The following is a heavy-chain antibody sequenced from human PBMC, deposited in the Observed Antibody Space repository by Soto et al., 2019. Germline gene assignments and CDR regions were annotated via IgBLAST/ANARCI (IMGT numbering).Heavy chain of an antibody. CDR2: ISSSSSTI. V-gene: IGHV3-48*02. D-gene: IGHD2-21*01. CDR3: ARGLGVANNWFDP. J-gene: IGHJ5*02. Sequence: EVQLVESGGGLVQPGGSLRLSCAASGFTFSSYSMNWVRQAPGKGLEWVSYISSSSSTIYYADSVKGRFTISRDNAKNSLYRQMNSLRDEDTAVYYCARGLGVANNWFDPWGQGTLVTVSS. CDR1: GFTFSSYS.